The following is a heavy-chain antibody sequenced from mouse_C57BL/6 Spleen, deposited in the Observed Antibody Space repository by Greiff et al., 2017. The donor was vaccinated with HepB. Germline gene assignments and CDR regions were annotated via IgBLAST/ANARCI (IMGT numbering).Heavy chain of an antibody. J-gene: IGHJ4*01. CDR3: TSYDCYSYAMDY. D-gene: IGHD2-3*01. CDR1: GYTFTSYW. V-gene: IGHV1-5*01. Sequence: VQLQQSGTVLARPGASVKMSCKTSGYTFTSYWMHWVKQRPGQGLEWIGAIYPGNSDTSYNQKFKGKATLTAVTSASTAYMELSSLTNEDSAVYYCTSYDCYSYAMDYWGQGTTVTVSS. CDR2: IYPGNSDT.